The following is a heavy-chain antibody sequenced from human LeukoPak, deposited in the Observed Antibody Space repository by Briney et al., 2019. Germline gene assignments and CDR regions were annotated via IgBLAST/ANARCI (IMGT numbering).Heavy chain of an antibody. CDR1: GGTFSSYA. Sequence: SVTVSCKASGGTFSSYAISWVRQAPGQGLEWMGGIIPIFGTANYAQKFQGRVTITADESTSTAYMELSSLRSEDTAVYYCARTVPLRDCSSTSCYIGGNLGYYYYYGMDVWGKGTTVTVSS. D-gene: IGHD2-2*02. J-gene: IGHJ6*04. V-gene: IGHV1-69*01. CDR2: IIPIFGTA. CDR3: ARTVPLRDCSSTSCYIGGNLGYYYYYGMDV.